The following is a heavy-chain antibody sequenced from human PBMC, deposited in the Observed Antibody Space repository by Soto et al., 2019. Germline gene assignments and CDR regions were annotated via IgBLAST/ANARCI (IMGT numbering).Heavy chain of an antibody. Sequence: PGGSLRLSCAASGITVSTYAMSWVRQAPEKGREWVSAISGSGGSTYYADSVKGRFTISRDKSKTTLYLQMNSLRAEDTALYYCAKSFSSNWYDYFDYWGQGSLVTVSS. V-gene: IGHV3-23*01. CDR1: GITVSTYA. D-gene: IGHD6-13*01. J-gene: IGHJ4*02. CDR3: AKSFSSNWYDYFDY. CDR2: ISGSGGST.